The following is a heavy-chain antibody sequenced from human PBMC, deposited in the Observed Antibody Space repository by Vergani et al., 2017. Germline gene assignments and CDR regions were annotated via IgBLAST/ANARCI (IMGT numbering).Heavy chain of an antibody. CDR3: ARGSGHIVVVTPFDY. V-gene: IGHV3-23*01. J-gene: IGHJ4*02. CDR1: GFTFSSYA. D-gene: IGHD2-21*02. Sequence: EVQLLESGGGLVQPGGSLRLSCAASGFTFSSYAMSWVRQAPGKGLEWVSAISGSGGSTYYADSVKGRFTISRDNSKNTLYLQMNSLRAEDTAVYYCARGSGHIVVVTPFDYWGQGTLVTVSS. CDR2: ISGSGGST.